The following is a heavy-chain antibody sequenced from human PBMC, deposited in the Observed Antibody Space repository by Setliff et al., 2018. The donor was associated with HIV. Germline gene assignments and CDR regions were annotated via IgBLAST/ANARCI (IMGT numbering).Heavy chain of an antibody. CDR3: VRDQVGGGIEY. Sequence: GGSLRLSCVASGLTFNRYWMSWVRQVPGKGLEWVSNTKYDGSESYYVDSVKGRFIASTDNSNNMLYLQMNSLRAEDTAVYYCVRDQVGGGIEYWGQETLVTVSS. CDR1: GLTFNRYW. CDR2: TKYDGSES. J-gene: IGHJ4*02. V-gene: IGHV3-7*01. D-gene: IGHD6-25*01.